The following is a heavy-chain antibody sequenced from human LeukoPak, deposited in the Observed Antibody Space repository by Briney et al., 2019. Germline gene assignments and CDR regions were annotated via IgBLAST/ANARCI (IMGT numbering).Heavy chain of an antibody. D-gene: IGHD6-13*01. CDR1: GGSISSSSYY. CDR2: IYYSGST. CDR3: ARGQSYSSSWYGVPYFDY. J-gene: IGHJ4*02. Sequence: PSETLSLTCTVSGGSISSSSYYWGWIRKPPGKGLEWIGSIYYSGSTYYNPSLKSRVTISVDTSKNQFSLKLSSVTAADTAVYYCARGQSYSSSWYGVPYFDYWGQGTLVTVSS. V-gene: IGHV4-39*01.